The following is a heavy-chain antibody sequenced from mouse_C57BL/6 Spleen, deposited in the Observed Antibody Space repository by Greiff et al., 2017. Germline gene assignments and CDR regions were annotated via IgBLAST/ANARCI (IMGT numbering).Heavy chain of an antibody. CDR2: IDPENGDT. CDR3: TTRTGAYYGSFV. Sequence: VQLKQSGAELVRPGASVKLSCTASGFNIKDDYMHWVKQRPEQGLEWIGWIDPENGDTEYASKFQGKATITADTSSNTAYLQLSSLTSEDTAVYYCTTRTGAYYGSFVWGTGTTVTVSS. D-gene: IGHD1-1*01. CDR1: GFNIKDDY. V-gene: IGHV14-4*01. J-gene: IGHJ1*03.